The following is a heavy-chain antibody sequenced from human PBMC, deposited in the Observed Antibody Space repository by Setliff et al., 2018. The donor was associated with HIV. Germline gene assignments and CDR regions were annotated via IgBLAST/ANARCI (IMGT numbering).Heavy chain of an antibody. V-gene: IGHV4-4*07. CDR1: GDSISGYY. CDR2: MHTSGNT. J-gene: IGHJ4*02. Sequence: SETLSLTCTSSGDSISGYYWSWIRPPAGKGLEWIGRMHTSGNTNYNPSLKSRVTMSVDTSKNQFSLRLSSVTAADTAVYYCARDQKGHSYGYFASWGQGALVTVSS. CDR3: ARDQKGHSYGYFAS. D-gene: IGHD5-18*01.